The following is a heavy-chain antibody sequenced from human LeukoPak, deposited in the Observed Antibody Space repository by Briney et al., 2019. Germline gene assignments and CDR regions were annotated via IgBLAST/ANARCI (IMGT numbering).Heavy chain of an antibody. D-gene: IGHD3-3*01. CDR3: ARDRRSISYYDFWSGYYPYYYYGMDV. V-gene: IGHV3-48*01. CDR2: ISSSSSTI. CDR1: GFTFSSYS. Sequence: GRSLRLSCAASGFTFSSYSMNWVRQAPGKGLEWVSYISSSSSTIYYADSVKGRFTISRDNAKNSLHLQMNSLRAEDTAVYYCARDRRSISYYDFWSGYYPYYYYGMDVWGQGTTVTVSS. J-gene: IGHJ6*02.